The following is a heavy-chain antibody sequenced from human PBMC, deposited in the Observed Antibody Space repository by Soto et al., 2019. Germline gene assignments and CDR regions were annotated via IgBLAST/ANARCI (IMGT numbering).Heavy chain of an antibody. CDR3: VKGEYYYDSSGYYPFDY. CDR1: RFTISGHA. CDR2: ISTNGGST. V-gene: IGHV3-64D*06. Sequence: GGSLRLSCAASRFTISGHAMHWVRQAPGKGLEYVSSISTNGGSTHYADSVKGRFTISRDNSKNTQYLQMSSLRADDTAVYYCVKGEYYYDSSGYYPFDYWGQGTLVTVSS. D-gene: IGHD3-22*01. J-gene: IGHJ4*02.